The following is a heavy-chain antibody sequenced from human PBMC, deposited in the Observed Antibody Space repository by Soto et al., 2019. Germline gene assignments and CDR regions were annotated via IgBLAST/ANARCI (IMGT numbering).Heavy chain of an antibody. V-gene: IGHV1-69*01. Sequence: QVKVVQTGAEVKKPGSSVRVSCKASGGSSSSYAITWMRQAPGQGLEWMGGIIPVYNTTDYAEKFLGRVTITADESTSTVYMELSSLTSEDTAVYYCARRGTTVVGRFDFWGQGTMVTVSS. CDR1: GGSSSSYA. J-gene: IGHJ4*02. CDR3: ARRGTTVVGRFDF. D-gene: IGHD4-4*01. CDR2: IIPVYNTT.